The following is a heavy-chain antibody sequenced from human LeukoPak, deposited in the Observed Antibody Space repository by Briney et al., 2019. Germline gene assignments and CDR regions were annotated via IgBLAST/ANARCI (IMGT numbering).Heavy chain of an antibody. D-gene: IGHD2-15*01. CDR2: IIPIFGTA. CDR1: GGTFSIYA. V-gene: IGHV1-69*13. Sequence: SVKVSCKASGGTFSIYAISWVRQAPGQGLEWMGGIIPIFGTANYAQKFQGRVTITADESTSTAYMELSSLRSEDTAVYYCARDIVAVVADRLSYEGYMDVWGKGTTVTVSS. J-gene: IGHJ6*03. CDR3: ARDIVAVVADRLSYEGYMDV.